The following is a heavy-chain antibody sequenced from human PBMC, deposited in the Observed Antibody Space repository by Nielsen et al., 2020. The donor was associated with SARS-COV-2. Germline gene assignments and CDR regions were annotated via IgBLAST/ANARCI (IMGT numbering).Heavy chain of an antibody. CDR3: ARDCSGGSCYLWYYYYGMDV. CDR1: GFTFTSSA. V-gene: IGHV1-58*01. CDR2: IVVGSGNT. D-gene: IGHD2-15*01. Sequence: SVKVSCKASGFTFTSSAVQWVRQARGQRLEWIGWIVVGSGNTNYAQKLQGRVTMTTDTSTSTAYMELRSLRSDDTAVYYCARDCSGGSCYLWYYYYGMDVWGQGTTVTVSS. J-gene: IGHJ6*02.